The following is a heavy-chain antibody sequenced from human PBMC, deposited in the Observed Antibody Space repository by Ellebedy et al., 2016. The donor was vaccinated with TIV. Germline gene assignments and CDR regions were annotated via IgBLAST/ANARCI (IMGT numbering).Heavy chain of an antibody. Sequence: AASVTVSCKASGGTFSSYAISWVRQALGQGLEWMGGIIPIFGTANYAQKFQGRVTITADESTSTAYMELSSLRSEDTAVYYCAIVVPNDYYGDYWGQGTLVTVSS. D-gene: IGHD3-10*01. V-gene: IGHV1-69*13. CDR1: GGTFSSYA. J-gene: IGHJ4*02. CDR3: AIVVPNDYYGDY. CDR2: IIPIFGTA.